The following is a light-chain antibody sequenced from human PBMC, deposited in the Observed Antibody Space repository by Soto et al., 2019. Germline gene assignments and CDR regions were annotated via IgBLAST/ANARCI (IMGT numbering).Light chain of an antibody. J-gene: IGKJ1*01. CDR2: KAS. CDR1: RSVSSW. Sequence: DIQMTQSPSTLSASVGDRVTITCRAGRSVSSWLAWYQQKPGKAPKLLIYKASTLESGVPARVSGSGSGTEFALTIRSLQPDDFATSYCQQYGNYWTFGQGTTVEI. V-gene: IGKV1-5*03. CDR3: QQYGNYWT.